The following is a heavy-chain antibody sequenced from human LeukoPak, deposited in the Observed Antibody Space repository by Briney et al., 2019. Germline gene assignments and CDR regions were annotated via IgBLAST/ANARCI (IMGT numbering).Heavy chain of an antibody. CDR1: GFTFGHYA. V-gene: IGHV3-49*04. CDR3: TRGYDFWAF. J-gene: IGHJ4*02. CDR2: IRSKAYGGTT. Sequence: GGSLRLSFTASGFTFGHYAMSWVRQAPGKGLEWVGFIRSKAYGGTTEYAASVKGRFTISRDDSKSIAYLQMNSLKTEDTAVYYCTRGYDFWAFWGQGTLVTVSS. D-gene: IGHD3-3*01.